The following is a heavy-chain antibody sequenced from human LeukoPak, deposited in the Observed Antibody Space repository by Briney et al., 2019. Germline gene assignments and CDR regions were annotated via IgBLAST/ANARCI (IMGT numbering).Heavy chain of an antibody. J-gene: IGHJ6*02. CDR3: AGSSPSGDYPYYIYGLDV. V-gene: IGHV4-31*03. Sequence: PSETLSLTCTVSGGSISSGGYYWSWIRQHPGKGLEWVGYIYYSGSTYYNPSLKSRVAISLDTSKNQFSLKLSSVTAADTAVYSCAGSSPSGDYPYYIYGLDVWGQGTTVTVSS. D-gene: IGHD4-17*01. CDR2: IYYSGST. CDR1: GGSISSGGYY.